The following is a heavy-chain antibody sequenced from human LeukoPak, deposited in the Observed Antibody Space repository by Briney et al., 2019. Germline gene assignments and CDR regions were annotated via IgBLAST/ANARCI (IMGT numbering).Heavy chain of an antibody. D-gene: IGHD5-18*01. Sequence: PGGSLRLSCAASGFTFSSYWMSWVRQAPGKGLEWVANIKQDGSEKYYVDSVKGRFTISRDNAKNSLYLQMNSLRAEDTAVYYCARVRRGYSYGQFDYWGQGTLVTVSS. CDR3: ARVRRGYSYGQFDY. J-gene: IGHJ4*02. V-gene: IGHV3-7*01. CDR2: IKQDGSEK. CDR1: GFTFSSYW.